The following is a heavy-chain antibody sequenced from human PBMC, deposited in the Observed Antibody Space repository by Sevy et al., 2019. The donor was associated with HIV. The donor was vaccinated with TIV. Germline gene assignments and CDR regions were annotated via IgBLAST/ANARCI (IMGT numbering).Heavy chain of an antibody. Sequence: GGSLRLSCAVSGFSFDSYGMTWVRQAPGKGLEWVSGISGSGTRTYYADSVKGRFSISRDNSKNRLYLQMNSLRSEDTAIYFGAKGGGGHYDPDEIGYYFYYYNMYVWGKGTTVTVSS. D-gene: IGHD3-22*01. V-gene: IGHV3-23*01. J-gene: IGHJ6*03. CDR2: ISGSGTRT. CDR3: AKGGGGHYDPDEIGYYFYYYNMYV. CDR1: GFSFDSYG.